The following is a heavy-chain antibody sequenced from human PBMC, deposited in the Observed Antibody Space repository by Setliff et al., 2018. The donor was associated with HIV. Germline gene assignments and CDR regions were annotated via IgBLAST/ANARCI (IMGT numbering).Heavy chain of an antibody. Sequence: SETLSLTCNVSGGSTSGYFWTWIRQPAGKGLEWIGHIYTSGSTNYNPSLKSRLSMSIDTSKNHFSLRLTSVTAADTAVYYCARDLPELTGRSFDPWGQGIQVTVSS. J-gene: IGHJ5*02. V-gene: IGHV4-4*07. CDR1: GGSTSGYF. D-gene: IGHD7-27*01. CDR3: ARDLPELTGRSFDP. CDR2: IYTSGST.